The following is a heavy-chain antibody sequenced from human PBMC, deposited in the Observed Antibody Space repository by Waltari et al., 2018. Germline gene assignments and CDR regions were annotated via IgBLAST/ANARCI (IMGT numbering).Heavy chain of an antibody. Sequence: QLHVRESGPGLVTTSETLSLPGSVTCYPSGRVNYSWAWFSQPPGGGLEWIGNVYYSGATTYYNPSLKSRVSIAVDTSQNQVSLTLTSVTATDSGVYYCSRGLNWNDNWGQGTLVTVSS. V-gene: IGHV4-39*01. CDR2: VYYSGATT. D-gene: IGHD3-16*01. CDR3: SRGLNWNDN. J-gene: IGHJ5*02. CDR1: CYPSGRVNYS.